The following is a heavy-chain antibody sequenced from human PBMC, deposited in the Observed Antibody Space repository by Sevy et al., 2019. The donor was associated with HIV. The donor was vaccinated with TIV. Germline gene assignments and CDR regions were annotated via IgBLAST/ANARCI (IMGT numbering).Heavy chain of an antibody. D-gene: IGHD1-26*01. J-gene: IGHJ1*01. CDR2: ISRYNT. CDR3: ARSPSGSQGPGQYFQH. Sequence: ASVKVSCKASGYTFINYGITWMRQAPGQGLEWMGWISRYNTNYAQKLQGRVTMTTDTSTSTVYMELRSLRSDDTAVYYCARSPSGSQGPGQYFQHWGQGTLVTVSS. CDR1: GYTFINYG. V-gene: IGHV1-18*01.